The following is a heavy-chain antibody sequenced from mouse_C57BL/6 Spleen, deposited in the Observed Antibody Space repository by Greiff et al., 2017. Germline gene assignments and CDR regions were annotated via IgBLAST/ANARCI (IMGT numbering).Heavy chain of an antibody. V-gene: IGHV5-17*01. Sequence: VQLKESGGGLVKPGGSLKLSCAASGFTFSDSGMHWVRQAPEKGLEWVAYISSGSSTIYYADTVKGRFTISRDNAKNTLFLQMTSLRSEDTAMYYCARSHYYGSSFGYFDVWGTGTTVTFSS. CDR1: GFTFSDSG. CDR2: ISSGSSTI. D-gene: IGHD1-1*01. J-gene: IGHJ1*03. CDR3: ARSHYYGSSFGYFDV.